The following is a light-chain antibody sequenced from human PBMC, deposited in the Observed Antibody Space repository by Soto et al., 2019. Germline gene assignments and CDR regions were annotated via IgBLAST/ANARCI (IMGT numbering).Light chain of an antibody. V-gene: IGKV1-5*03. J-gene: IGKJ1*01. Sequence: DIQMTQSPSILSASVGDSVTITCRASQGVSSWLAWYQQKPGKAPRLLINGASNLASGVPSRFSGSGFGTALLLTKTGLQPDDVATYYYQQYNRLCTFARGNRVDVK. CDR2: GAS. CDR1: QGVSSW. CDR3: QQYNRLCT.